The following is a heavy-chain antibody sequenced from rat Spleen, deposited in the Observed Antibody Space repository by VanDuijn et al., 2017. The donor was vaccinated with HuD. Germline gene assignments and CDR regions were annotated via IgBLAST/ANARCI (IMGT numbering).Heavy chain of an antibody. CDR2: IWGDGST. CDR3: AEIWPLGY. V-gene: IGHV2-77*01. J-gene: IGHJ2*01. CDR1: GFSLTSYG. D-gene: IGHD4-6*01. Sequence: QVQMKETGPGLVQTTQTLSVTCTVSGFSLTSYGVHWVRQAPGKGLEWMGIIWGDGSTNYNSALKSRLSISRDTSKSQVFLTMNSLQTDDTAVYYCAEIWPLGYWGQGVMVTVSS.